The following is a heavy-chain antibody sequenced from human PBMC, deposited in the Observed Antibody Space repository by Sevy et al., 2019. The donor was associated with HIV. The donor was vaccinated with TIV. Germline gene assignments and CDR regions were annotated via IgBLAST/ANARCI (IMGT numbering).Heavy chain of an antibody. CDR3: AKDRGLAPTGTYYYGLDV. V-gene: IGHV3-30*18. CDR2: ISYDGSNK. J-gene: IGHJ6*02. CDR1: GFTFSSYG. D-gene: IGHD6-13*01. Sequence: GGSLRLSCAASGFTFSSYGMHWVRQAPGKGLEWVAVISYDGSNKYYADSVKGRFTISRDNSKNMLYVQMNSLRAEDTAVYYCAKDRGLAPTGTYYYGLDVWGQGTTVTVSS.